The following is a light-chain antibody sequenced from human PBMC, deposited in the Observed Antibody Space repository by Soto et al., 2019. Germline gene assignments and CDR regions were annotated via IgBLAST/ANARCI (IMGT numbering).Light chain of an antibody. J-gene: IGKJ1*01. V-gene: IGKV1-5*01. CDR2: DAS. CDR1: QSISSW. CDR3: QQYNSYLWT. Sequence: DIQMTQSPSTLSASVGDRVTITCRASQSISSWLAWYQQKPGKAPKLLIYDASSLESGVPSRFRGSGSGTEFTLTISSLQPDDFATYYCQQYNSYLWTFGQGTKVEIK.